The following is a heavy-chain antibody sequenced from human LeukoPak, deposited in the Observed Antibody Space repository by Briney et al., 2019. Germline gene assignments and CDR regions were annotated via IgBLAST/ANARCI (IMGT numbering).Heavy chain of an antibody. CDR2: ISSSSSYI. CDR1: GLTFSSYS. Sequence: PGGSLRLSCAASGLTFSSYSMNWVRQAPGKGLEWVSSISSSSSYIYYADSVKGRFTISRDNAKSSLYLQMNSLRAEDTAVYYCARVSVAYTVLDAFDIWGQGTMVTVSS. D-gene: IGHD6-19*01. V-gene: IGHV3-21*01. J-gene: IGHJ3*02. CDR3: ARVSVAYTVLDAFDI.